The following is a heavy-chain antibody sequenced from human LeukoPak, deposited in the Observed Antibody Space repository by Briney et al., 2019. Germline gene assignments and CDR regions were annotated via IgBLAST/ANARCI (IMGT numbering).Heavy chain of an antibody. CDR2: INPNSGGT. Sequence: ASVKVSCKACGYTFTGYYMHWVRQGPGQGLEWMGWINPNSGGTNYAQKFQGRVTMTRDTSISTAYMELSRLRSDDTAVYYCAREGERYFDWLFPDYWGQGTLVTVSS. CDR3: AREGERYFDWLFPDY. CDR1: GYTFTGYY. D-gene: IGHD3-9*01. V-gene: IGHV1-2*02. J-gene: IGHJ4*02.